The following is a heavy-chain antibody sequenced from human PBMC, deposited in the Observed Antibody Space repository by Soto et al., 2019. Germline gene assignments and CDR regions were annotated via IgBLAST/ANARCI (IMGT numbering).Heavy chain of an antibody. CDR2: IIPIFGTA. V-gene: IGHV1-69*01. Sequence: QVQLVQSGAEVKKPGSSVNVSCKASGGTFSSYAISWVRQAPGQGLEWMGGIIPIFGTANYAQKFQGTVTITADEPTSTAYLELSSLSSEDTAVYSCATGPPPGSRVRGVIFDYWGQGTLVTVSS. J-gene: IGHJ4*02. CDR3: ATGPPPGSRVRGVIFDY. D-gene: IGHD3-10*01. CDR1: GGTFSSYA.